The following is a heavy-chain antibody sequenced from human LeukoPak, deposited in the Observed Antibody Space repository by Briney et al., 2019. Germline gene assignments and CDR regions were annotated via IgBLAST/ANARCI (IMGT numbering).Heavy chain of an antibody. J-gene: IGHJ5*02. CDR3: AKDGTSSWFGEAT. D-gene: IGHD6-13*01. CDR2: ISTDGSHK. V-gene: IGHV3-30*18. Sequence: GGSLRLSCAASGFTFSDYGMQWVRQPPGKGLEWVALISTDGSHKDYADSVKGRFTLSRDNSNNTLYLQMNSLRVEDTAVYYCAKDGTSSWFGEATWGQGTLVTVSS. CDR1: GFTFSDYG.